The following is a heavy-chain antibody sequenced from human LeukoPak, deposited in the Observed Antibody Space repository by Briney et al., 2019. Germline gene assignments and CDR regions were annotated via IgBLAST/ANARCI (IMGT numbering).Heavy chain of an antibody. V-gene: IGHV4-4*09. CDR3: ARHLRQQLDDAFDI. D-gene: IGHD6-13*01. CDR1: GGSISSYY. CDR2: IYTSGST. Sequence: SETLSLTCTVSGGSISSYYWSWIRQPPGKGLEWIGYIYTSGSTNYNPSLKSRVTISVGTSKNQFSLKLSSVTAADTAVYYCARHLRQQLDDAFDIWGQGTMVTVSS. J-gene: IGHJ3*02.